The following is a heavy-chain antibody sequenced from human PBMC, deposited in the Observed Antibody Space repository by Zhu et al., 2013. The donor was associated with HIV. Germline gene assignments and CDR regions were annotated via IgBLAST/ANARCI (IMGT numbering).Heavy chain of an antibody. J-gene: IGHJ2*01. CDR2: INPDNGGT. V-gene: IGHV1-2*02. Sequence: QVQLVQSGADVRKPGASLKVSCKASGYTFTGYYIHWLRQAPGQGLDFEWMGLINPDNGGTKFSRKFRDRMTMTRDTSISTAYMELSSLTSDDTAIYYCARDPAPSGAWYFDLWGRGTLVTVSS. D-gene: IGHD2-2*01. CDR1: GYTFTGYY. CDR3: ARDPAPSGAWYFDL.